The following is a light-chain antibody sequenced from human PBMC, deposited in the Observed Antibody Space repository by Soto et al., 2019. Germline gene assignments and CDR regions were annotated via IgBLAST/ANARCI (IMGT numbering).Light chain of an antibody. V-gene: IGKV1-39*01. Sequence: DIQMIQSPSSLSASVGDRVTITCRASQSIGNYLSWYQQKPGKAPKLLINVASTLQSGDPSRFSGSGSGTDFTLAISSLQPEDFATYYCQQSSSTPQTFGGGTRVEIK. CDR1: QSIGNY. CDR3: QQSSSTPQT. J-gene: IGKJ4*01. CDR2: VAS.